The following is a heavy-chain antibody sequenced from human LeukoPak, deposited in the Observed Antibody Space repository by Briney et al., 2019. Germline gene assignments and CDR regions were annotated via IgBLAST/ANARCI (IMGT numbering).Heavy chain of an antibody. J-gene: IGHJ4*02. CDR3: ARGRDGYTGDY. D-gene: IGHD5-24*01. Sequence: GGSLRLSCAASGFTVSSNFMSWFRQAPGKGLEWVSLLFSGGRTRYADSVKGRFTISRDNAKNTIYLQMNSLRAEDTAVYYCARGRDGYTGDYWGQGTLVTVSS. CDR1: GFTVSSNF. V-gene: IGHV3-66*02. CDR2: LFSGGRT.